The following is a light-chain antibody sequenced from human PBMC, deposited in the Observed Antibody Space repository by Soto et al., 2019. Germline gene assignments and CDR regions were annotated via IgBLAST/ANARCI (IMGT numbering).Light chain of an antibody. J-gene: IGKJ5*01. CDR1: QGISNF. Sequence: DIQMTQSPSSLSASVGDRVTITCRASQGISNFLAWYQQKPGKVPKLLISAASTLQSGVPSRSSDSGSGTDFTLTITSLQPEDVATYYCQKYSSVITFGQGTRLEIK. CDR2: AAS. CDR3: QKYSSVIT. V-gene: IGKV1-27*01.